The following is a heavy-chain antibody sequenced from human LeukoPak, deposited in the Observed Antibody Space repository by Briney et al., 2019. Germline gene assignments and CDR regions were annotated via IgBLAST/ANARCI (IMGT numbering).Heavy chain of an antibody. D-gene: IGHD6-13*01. CDR1: GFTIMNSA. CDR3: ARALGSQYSSSWQFDY. V-gene: IGHV3-48*01. Sequence: GGSLRLSCAASGFTIMNSAMNWVRQAPGKGLEWVSYISSSSSTIYYADSVKGRFTISRDNAKNSLYLQMNSLRAEDTAVYYCARALGSQYSSSWQFDYWGQGTLVTVSS. CDR2: ISSSSSTI. J-gene: IGHJ4*02.